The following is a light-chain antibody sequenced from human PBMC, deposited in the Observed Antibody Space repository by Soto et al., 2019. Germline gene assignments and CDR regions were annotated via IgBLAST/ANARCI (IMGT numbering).Light chain of an antibody. Sequence: QSVLTQPPSVSGAPGQTITISCTGSSSNIGAGYDVHWYQQLPGRAPKLLIYGNNNRPSGVPDRFSGSKFGITASLTISGLRAEDDADYFCCSHAGSYTFVFGTGTKLTVL. V-gene: IGLV1-40*01. J-gene: IGLJ1*01. CDR3: CSHAGSYTFV. CDR2: GNN. CDR1: SSNIGAGYD.